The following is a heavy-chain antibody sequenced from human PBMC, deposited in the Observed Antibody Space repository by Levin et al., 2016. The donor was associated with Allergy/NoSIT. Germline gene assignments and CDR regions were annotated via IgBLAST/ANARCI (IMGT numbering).Heavy chain of an antibody. CDR2: ISSSSNYI. D-gene: IGHD5-18*01. CDR3: ARADGGYTAVPYYYYGMDV. Sequence: WIRQPPGKGLEWVSSISSSSNYIYYADSVKGRFTISRDNAKNSLYLQMNSLRAEDTAVYYCARADGGYTAVPYYYYGMDVWGQGTTVTVSS. J-gene: IGHJ6*02. V-gene: IGHV3-21*01.